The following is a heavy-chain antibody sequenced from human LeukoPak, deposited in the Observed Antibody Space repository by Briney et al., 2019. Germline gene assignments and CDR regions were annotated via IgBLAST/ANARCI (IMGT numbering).Heavy chain of an antibody. V-gene: IGHV3-23*01. D-gene: IGHD2-15*01. CDR1: GFTFSSYA. Sequence: GGSLRLSCAASGFTFSSYAMSWVRQAPGKGLEWVSAISGSGGSTYYADSVKGRFTISRDNSKNTLYLQTNSLRAEDTAVYYCAAPDCSGGSCYPGYYYYYYMDVWGKGTTVTVSS. J-gene: IGHJ6*03. CDR3: AAPDCSGGSCYPGYYYYYYMDV. CDR2: ISGSGGST.